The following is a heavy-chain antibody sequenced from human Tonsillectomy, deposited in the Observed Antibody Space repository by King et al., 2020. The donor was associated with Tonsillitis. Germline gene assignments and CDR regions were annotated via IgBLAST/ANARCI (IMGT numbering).Heavy chain of an antibody. CDR1: GFTFSFYA. CDR3: ARDALLLLSLGYCRADTCPYGLDI. D-gene: IGHD2-15*01. V-gene: IGHV3-30-3*01. Sequence: VQLVESGGGVVQPGRSLRLSCAASGFTFSFYAMHWVRQAPGKGLEWVAVISYDGIKKYYADSVKGRFTISRDNSKNTLYLQMNSLRDEDTAVYYCARDALLLLSLGYCRADTCPYGLDIWGQGTMVIVSS. J-gene: IGHJ3*02. CDR2: ISYDGIKK.